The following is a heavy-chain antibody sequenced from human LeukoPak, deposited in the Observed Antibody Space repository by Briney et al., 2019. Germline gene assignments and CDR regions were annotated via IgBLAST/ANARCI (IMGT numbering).Heavy chain of an antibody. V-gene: IGHV4-59*01. CDR3: ARDRVALDY. Sequence: SETLSLTCTVSGGSISSYYWSWIRQPPGKGLEWIGCIYYSGSTNYNPSLKSRVTISVDTSKNQFSLKLSSVTAADTAVYYCARDRVALDYWGQGTLVTVSS. J-gene: IGHJ4*02. D-gene: IGHD2-15*01. CDR2: IYYSGST. CDR1: GGSISSYY.